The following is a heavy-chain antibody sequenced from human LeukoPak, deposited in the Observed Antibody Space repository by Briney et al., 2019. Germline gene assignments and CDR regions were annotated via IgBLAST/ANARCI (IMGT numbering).Heavy chain of an antibody. D-gene: IGHD1-26*01. CDR1: GFTFSDYY. Sequence: GGPLRLSCAASGFTFSDYYMSWIRQAPGKGLEWVSYISSSGSTIYYADSVKGRFTISRDNAKNSLYLQMNSLRAEDTAVYYCARVAKRSYMYYFDYWGQGTLVTVSS. CDR3: ARVAKRSYMYYFDY. V-gene: IGHV3-11*01. J-gene: IGHJ4*02. CDR2: ISSSGSTI.